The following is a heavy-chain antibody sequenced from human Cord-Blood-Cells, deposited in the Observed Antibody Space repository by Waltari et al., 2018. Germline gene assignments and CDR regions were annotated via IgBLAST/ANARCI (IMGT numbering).Heavy chain of an antibody. J-gene: IGHJ3*02. V-gene: IGHV1-18*01. D-gene: IGHD1-26*01. CDR1: GYTFTSCG. CDR3: PGNRRSRNAFDM. CDR2: LSTNNSKT. Sequence: QVQLLQSGAEVEKPGASGKVSCKASGYTFTSCGLSRVRQAPGQGLESVGWLSTNNSKTNDAENLQSRVPTTTDTSTSTAYTERRRQRSDEPAVYYCPGNRRSRNAFDMWRQGRRSTDSP.